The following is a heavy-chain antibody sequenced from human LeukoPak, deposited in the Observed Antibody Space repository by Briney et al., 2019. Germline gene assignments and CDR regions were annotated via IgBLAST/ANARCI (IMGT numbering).Heavy chain of an antibody. CDR3: AKDQYCSGGSCYSPGFDY. Sequence: PGGSLRLSCAASGFTVSSNYMSWVRQAPGKGLEWVSVIYSGGSTYYADSVKGRFTISRDNSKNTLYLQMNSLRAEDTAVYYCAKDQYCSGGSCYSPGFDYWGQGTLVTVSS. V-gene: IGHV3-53*01. CDR2: IYSGGST. CDR1: GFTVSSNY. D-gene: IGHD2-15*01. J-gene: IGHJ4*02.